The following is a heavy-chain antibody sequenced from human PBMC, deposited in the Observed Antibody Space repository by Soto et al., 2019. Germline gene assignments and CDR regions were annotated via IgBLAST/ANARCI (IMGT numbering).Heavy chain of an antibody. D-gene: IGHD3-9*01. V-gene: IGHV5-51*01. CDR3: ARSSLRYFDYLRFPTWFDP. Sequence: GESLKISCKGSGYSFTNYWIGWVRQMPGKGLEWMGIIYPGDSDTRYSPSFQGQVTISADKSISTAYLQWSSLQASDTAMYYCARSSLRYFDYLRFPTWFDPWGQGTLVTVSS. CDR1: GYSFTNYW. CDR2: IYPGDSDT. J-gene: IGHJ5*02.